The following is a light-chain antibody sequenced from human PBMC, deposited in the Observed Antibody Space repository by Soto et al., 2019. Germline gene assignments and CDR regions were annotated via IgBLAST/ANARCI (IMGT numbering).Light chain of an antibody. CDR3: QQYNSWPLT. CDR2: DIF. CDR1: QSVTSI. J-gene: IGKJ4*01. V-gene: IGKV3D-15*01. Sequence: SPGERATLSCRAVQSVTSIYLAWYQQKPGQAPRLVIYDIFTRATGVPTRISGSGPGTEFTLTISSLQSEDFAVYYCQQYNSWPLTFGGGTKVDIK.